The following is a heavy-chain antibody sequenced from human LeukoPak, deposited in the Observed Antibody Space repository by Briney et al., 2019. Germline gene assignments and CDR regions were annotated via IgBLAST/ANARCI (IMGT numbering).Heavy chain of an antibody. CDR3: ARALVYCSSTSCYKTYYYGMDV. CDR2: IIPIFGTA. Sequence: SVQVSCKASGGTLSSYAISWVRQAPGQGLEWMGGIIPIFGTANYAQKFQGRVTITADESTSTAYMELSSLRSEDTAVYYCARALVYCSSTSCYKTYYYGMDVWGQGTTVTVSS. V-gene: IGHV1-69*13. D-gene: IGHD2-2*02. J-gene: IGHJ6*02. CDR1: GGTLSSYA.